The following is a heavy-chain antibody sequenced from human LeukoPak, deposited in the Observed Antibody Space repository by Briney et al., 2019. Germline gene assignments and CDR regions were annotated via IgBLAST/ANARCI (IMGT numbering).Heavy chain of an antibody. D-gene: IGHD3-10*01. CDR1: GFTFSSYG. CDR2: IWYDGSNK. Sequence: GRSLRLSCAASGFTFSSYGMHWVRQAPGKGLEWVAVIWYDGSNKYYADSVKSRFTISRDNSKNTLYLQMNSLRAEDTAVYYCARDGSGRWYFDYWGQGTLVTVSS. CDR3: ARDGSGRWYFDY. J-gene: IGHJ4*02. V-gene: IGHV3-33*01.